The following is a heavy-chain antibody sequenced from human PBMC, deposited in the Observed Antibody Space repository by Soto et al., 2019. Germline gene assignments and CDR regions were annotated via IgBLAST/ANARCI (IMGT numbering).Heavy chain of an antibody. V-gene: IGHV3-64D*08. CDR1: GFTFSSYA. CDR2: ISSNGGST. D-gene: IGHD6-19*01. J-gene: IGHJ4*02. Sequence: GGSLRLSCSASGFTFSSYAMHWVRQAPGKGLEYVSAISSNGGSTYYADSVKGRFTISRDNSKNTLYLQMSSLRAEDTAVYYCVKGGGIAVAAHDYWGQGTLVTVSS. CDR3: VKGGGIAVAAHDY.